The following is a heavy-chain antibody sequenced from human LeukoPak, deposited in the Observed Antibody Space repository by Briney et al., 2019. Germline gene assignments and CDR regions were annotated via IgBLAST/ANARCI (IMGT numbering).Heavy chain of an antibody. V-gene: IGHV4-34*01. CDR3: ARVGDYYDSSGYYWTYYYYMDV. J-gene: IGHJ6*03. CDR1: GGSFSGYY. CDR2: INHSGST. Sequence: SETLSLTCAVYGGSFSGYYWSWIRQPPGKGLEWIGEINHSGSTNYNPSLKSRVTISVDTSKNQFSLKLSSVTAADTAVYYCARVGDYYDSSGYYWTYYYYMDVWGKGTTVTVSS. D-gene: IGHD3-22*01.